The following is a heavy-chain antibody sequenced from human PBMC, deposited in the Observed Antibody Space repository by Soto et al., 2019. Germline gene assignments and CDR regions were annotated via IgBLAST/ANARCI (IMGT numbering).Heavy chain of an antibody. D-gene: IGHD2-8*01. J-gene: IGHJ4*02. Sequence: QVQLQESGPGLVKTSETLSLTCTVSGGSISTYYWSWIRQPPGKGLEWIGYIYYSGSTNYNPSLKGRIPISINTSKAQFSLELGSVTAAGTAVDYCARGRGCNNAGFDYWGQGTLVTVSS. CDR2: IYYSGST. CDR1: GGSISTYY. V-gene: IGHV4-59*01. CDR3: ARGRGCNNAGFDY.